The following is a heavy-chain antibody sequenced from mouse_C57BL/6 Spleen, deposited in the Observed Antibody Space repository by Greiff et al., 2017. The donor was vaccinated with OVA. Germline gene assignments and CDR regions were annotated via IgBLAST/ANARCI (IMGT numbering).Heavy chain of an antibody. CDR3: ARRTYGPYAMDY. D-gene: IGHD1-1*02. V-gene: IGHV1-69*01. J-gene: IGHJ4*01. CDR2: IDPSDSYT. CDR1: GYTFTSYW. Sequence: VKLQQSGAELVMPGASVKLSCKASGYTFTSYWMHWVKQRPGQGLEWIGEIDPSDSYTNYNQKFKGKSTLTVDKSSSTAYMQLSSLTSEDSAVYYCARRTYGPYAMDYWGQGTSVTVSS.